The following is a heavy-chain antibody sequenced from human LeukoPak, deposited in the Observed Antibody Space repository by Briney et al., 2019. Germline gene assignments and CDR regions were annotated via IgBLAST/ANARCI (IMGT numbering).Heavy chain of an antibody. D-gene: IGHD3-22*01. CDR3: ARDLGDSSGYPY. Sequence: SETLSLTCTVSGGSISSSSYYWGWVRQPPGKGLEWIGSTYYSGSTYYNPSLKSRVTISVDRSKNQFSLKLSSVTAADTAVYYCARDLGDSSGYPYWGQGTLVTVSS. J-gene: IGHJ4*02. CDR2: TYYSGST. V-gene: IGHV4-39*07. CDR1: GGSISSSSYY.